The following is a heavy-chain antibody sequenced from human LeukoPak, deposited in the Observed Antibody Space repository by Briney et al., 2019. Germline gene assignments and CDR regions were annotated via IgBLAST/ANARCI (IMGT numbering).Heavy chain of an antibody. V-gene: IGHV3-7*01. CDR2: MNPDGSEK. CDR3: AKVDRIYYYDSSGYHFDY. D-gene: IGHD3-22*01. Sequence: GGSLRLSCAASGFTFSSYWMSWVRQAPGKGLEWVANMNPDGSEKYFLDSVKGRFTISRDNAKSSLYLQMNSLRGDDTAVYYCAKVDRIYYYDSSGYHFDYWGQGTLVTVSS. J-gene: IGHJ4*02. CDR1: GFTFSSYW.